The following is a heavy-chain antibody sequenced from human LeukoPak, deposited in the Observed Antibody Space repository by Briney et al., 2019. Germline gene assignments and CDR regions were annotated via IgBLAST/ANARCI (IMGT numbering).Heavy chain of an antibody. V-gene: IGHV3-21*01. CDR1: GFTFSSYS. D-gene: IGHD2-15*01. CDR3: AREGPSNYCSGGSCYYGY. CDR2: ISSSSSYI. J-gene: IGHJ4*02. Sequence: TGGSLRLSCAASGFTFSSYSMNWVRQAPGKGLEWVSSISSSSSYIYYADSVKGRFTISRDNAKNSLYLQMNSLRAEDTAVYYCAREGPSNYCSGGSCYYGYWGQGTLVTVSS.